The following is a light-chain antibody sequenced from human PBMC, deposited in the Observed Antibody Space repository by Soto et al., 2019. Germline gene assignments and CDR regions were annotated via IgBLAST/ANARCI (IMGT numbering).Light chain of an antibody. CDR3: QSYDSSLSGGV. J-gene: IGLJ1*01. CDR1: SSNIGAGYD. Sequence: QSVLTQPPSVSGAPGQRVTIPCTGSSSNIGAGYDVHWYQQLPGTAPKLLIYGNSNRPSGVPDRFSGSKSGTSASLAITGLQAEDEADCYCQSYDSSLSGGVFGTGTKLTVL. CDR2: GNS. V-gene: IGLV1-40*01.